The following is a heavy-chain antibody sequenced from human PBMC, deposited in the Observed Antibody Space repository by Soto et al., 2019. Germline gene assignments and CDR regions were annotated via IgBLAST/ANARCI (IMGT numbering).Heavy chain of an antibody. D-gene: IGHD3-22*01. J-gene: IGHJ6*02. V-gene: IGHV1-69*12. CDR2: IIPIFGTA. Sequence: QVQLVQSGAEVKKPGSSVKVSCKASGGTFSSYAISWVRQAPGQGLEWMGGIIPIFGTANYAQKFQGRVTITADESTSTAYMELSSLRSEDTAVYYCARGVTYYYDSSGGEYYYYGMDVWGQGTTVTVSS. CDR3: ARGVTYYYDSSGGEYYYYGMDV. CDR1: GGTFSSYA.